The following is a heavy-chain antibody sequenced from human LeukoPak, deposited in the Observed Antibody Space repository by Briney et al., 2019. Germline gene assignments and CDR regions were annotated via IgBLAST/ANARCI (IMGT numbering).Heavy chain of an antibody. CDR3: ARDGGYYDSSGYHDFDY. CDR2: FDPEDGET. V-gene: IGHV1-24*01. CDR1: GYTLNELS. Sequence: ASVKVSCKVSGYTLNELSMHWVRQAPGKGLEWMGGFDPEDGETIYAQKFQGRVTMTEDTSTDTAYMELSSLRSEDTAVYYCARDGGYYDSSGYHDFDYWGQGTLVTVSS. D-gene: IGHD3-22*01. J-gene: IGHJ4*02.